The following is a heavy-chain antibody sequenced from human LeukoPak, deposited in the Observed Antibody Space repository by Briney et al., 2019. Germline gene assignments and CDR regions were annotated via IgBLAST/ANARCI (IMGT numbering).Heavy chain of an antibody. CDR1: RGSFSGYY. J-gene: IGHJ6*02. CDR3: ARARLYGSYYYYYGMDV. Sequence: SETLSLTCAVYRGSFSGYYWSWIRQPPGKGLEWIGEINHSGSTNYNPSLKSRVTISVDTSKNQFSLKLSSVTAADTAVYYCARARLYGSYYYYYGMDVWGQGTTVTVSS. CDR2: INHSGST. D-gene: IGHD2-8*01. V-gene: IGHV4-34*01.